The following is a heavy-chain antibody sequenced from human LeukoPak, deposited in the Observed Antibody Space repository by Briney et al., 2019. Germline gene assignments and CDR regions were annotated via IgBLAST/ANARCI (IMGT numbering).Heavy chain of an antibody. J-gene: IGHJ6*02. CDR3: AGVALYYYNYNLDV. V-gene: IGHV3-21*01. CDR1: GFTFSYYN. D-gene: IGHD2-15*01. Sequence: PGGSLRLSCAASGFTFSYYNMNWVRQAPGKGLEWVSSISSSSGYIYYADSVKGRFTISRDNAKNSPDLQMNSLRAEDTAVYYCAGVALYYYNYNLDVWGQGTTVTVSS. CDR2: ISSSSGYI.